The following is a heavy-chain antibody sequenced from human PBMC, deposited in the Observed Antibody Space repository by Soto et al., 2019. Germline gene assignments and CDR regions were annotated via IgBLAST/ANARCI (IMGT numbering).Heavy chain of an antibody. Sequence: QVQLVQSGAEVKKPGASVKVSCKASGYTFTSYDINWVRQATGQGLEWMGWMNPNSGNTGYAQKFQGRVTMTRNTTISTDYMGLSRLRYEHTAVYYCPRRAAVSGRYYDYGMEDWGQGSTVAVS. CDR1: GYTFTSYD. V-gene: IGHV1-8*02. CDR2: MNPNSGNT. J-gene: IGHJ6*02. D-gene: IGHD6-19*01. CDR3: PRRAAVSGRYYDYGMED.